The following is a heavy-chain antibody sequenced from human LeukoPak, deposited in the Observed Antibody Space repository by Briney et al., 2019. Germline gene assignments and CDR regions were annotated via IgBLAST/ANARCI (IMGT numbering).Heavy chain of an antibody. CDR2: IIPIFGTA. CDR3: ARGVAVAGKDFDY. Sequence: SVKVSCKASGYTFTSYYMHWVRQAPGQGLEWMGGIIPIFGTANYAQKFQGRVTITADKSTSTAYMELSSLRSEDTAVYYCARGVAVAGKDFDYWGQGTLVTVSS. CDR1: GYTFTSYY. V-gene: IGHV1-69*06. D-gene: IGHD6-19*01. J-gene: IGHJ4*02.